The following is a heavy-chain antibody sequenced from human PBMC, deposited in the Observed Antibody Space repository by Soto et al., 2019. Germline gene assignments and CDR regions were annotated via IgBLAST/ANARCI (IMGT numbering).Heavy chain of an antibody. Sequence: SETLSLTCTVSGASVNTATYYWTWIRQSPGKGLEWIGYVSSTGNTNYNPSLKSRVTLSLDTSTNEVSLSLASVTAADAAVYFCARFSPPRKSYDSNPGRFDPWGQGILVTVSS. J-gene: IGHJ5*02. CDR3: ARFSPPRKSYDSNPGRFDP. V-gene: IGHV4-61*01. CDR2: VSSTGNT. CDR1: GASVNTATYY. D-gene: IGHD3-22*01.